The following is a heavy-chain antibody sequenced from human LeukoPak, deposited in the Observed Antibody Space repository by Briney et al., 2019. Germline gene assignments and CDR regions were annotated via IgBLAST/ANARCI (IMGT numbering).Heavy chain of an antibody. Sequence: KPSETLSLTCTVSGGSISSSSYYWGWIRQPPGKGLEWIGSIYYSGSTYYNPSLKSRVTISVDTSKNQFSLKLSSVTAADTAVYYCARDRRIAAAGTYYYYYMDVWGKGTTVTVSS. V-gene: IGHV4-39*02. CDR3: ARDRRIAAAGTYYYYYMDV. CDR1: GGSISSSSYY. J-gene: IGHJ6*03. CDR2: IYYSGST. D-gene: IGHD6-13*01.